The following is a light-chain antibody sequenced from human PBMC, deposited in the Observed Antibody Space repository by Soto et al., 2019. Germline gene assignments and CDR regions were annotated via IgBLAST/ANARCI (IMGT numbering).Light chain of an antibody. CDR2: EGS. Sequence: QSVLTQPASVSGSPGQSITISCTGTSSDVGGYNLVSWYQQHPGKAPKLMIYEGSKRPSGVSNRFSGSKSGNTASLTISGLQAEDEADYYCCSYAGSRRVFGTGTKLTVL. V-gene: IGLV2-23*01. J-gene: IGLJ1*01. CDR1: SSDVGGYNL. CDR3: CSYAGSRRV.